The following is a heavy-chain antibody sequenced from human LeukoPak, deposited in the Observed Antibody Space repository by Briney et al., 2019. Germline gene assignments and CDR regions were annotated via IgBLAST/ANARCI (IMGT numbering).Heavy chain of an antibody. J-gene: IGHJ6*04. CDR3: ARDSGRYGYYMDV. V-gene: IGHV3-48*01. CDR1: GFTFSSHR. D-gene: IGHD1-26*01. CDR2: ISGSSDDI. Sequence: GGSLRLSCAASGFTFSSHRMIWVRQAPGKGLEWVADISGSSDDIHYADSVTGRFTISRDNAKNSVYLQKNSLRVEDTAVYYCARDSGRYGYYMDVWGKGTTVTVSS.